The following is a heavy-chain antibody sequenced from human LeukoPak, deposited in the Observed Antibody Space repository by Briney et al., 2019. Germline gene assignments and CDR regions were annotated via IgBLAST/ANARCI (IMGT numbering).Heavy chain of an antibody. CDR2: INPSTGGT. V-gene: IGHV1-2*02. D-gene: IGHD3-3*01. CDR1: GHTFTSYG. J-gene: IGHJ3*02. CDR3: ARARLTISGVPPARDVFDI. Sequence: ASVKVSCKASGHTFTSYGISWVRQAPGQGLEWMGWINPSTGGTNYAQKFQDRVTMTRDTSITTAYMELRRPRSDDTAVYYCARARLTISGVPPARDVFDIWGQGTMVIVSS.